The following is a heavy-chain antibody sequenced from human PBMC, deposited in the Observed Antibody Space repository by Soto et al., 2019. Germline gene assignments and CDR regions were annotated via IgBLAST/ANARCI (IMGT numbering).Heavy chain of an antibody. CDR3: AREDNQILRSWYVFFPDY. V-gene: IGHV3-23*01. CDR2: ISGSGGST. Sequence: GGSLRLSCAASGFTFSSYAMSWVRQAPGKGLEWVSAISGSGGSTYYADSVKGRFTISRDNAKNSLYLQMNSLRAEDTAVYYCAREDNQILRSWYVFFPDYWGQGTLVTVSS. D-gene: IGHD6-13*01. CDR1: GFTFSSYA. J-gene: IGHJ4*02.